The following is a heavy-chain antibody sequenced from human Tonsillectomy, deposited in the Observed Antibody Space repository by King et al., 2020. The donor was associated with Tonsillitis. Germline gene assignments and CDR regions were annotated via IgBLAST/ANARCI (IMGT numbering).Heavy chain of an antibody. CDR1: GFSLSTSGVG. V-gene: IGHV2-5*01. Sequence: TLKESGPTLVKPTQTLTLTCTFSGFSLSTSGVGVGWIRQPPGKALEWLAVIFWNDDIRYSPFLKRRLTITKDTSKNQVVLTMTNMDPVDTATYYCAHRRGNVWSVSWFDPWGQGTLVTVSS. CDR2: IFWNDDI. CDR3: AHRRGNVWSVSWFDP. D-gene: IGHD6-19*01. J-gene: IGHJ5*02.